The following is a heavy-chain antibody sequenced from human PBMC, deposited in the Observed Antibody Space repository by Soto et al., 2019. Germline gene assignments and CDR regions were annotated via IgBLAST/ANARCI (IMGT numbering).Heavy chain of an antibody. CDR3: AKESITLVRGITVFDY. CDR1: GFTFSSYA. V-gene: IGHV3-23*01. D-gene: IGHD3-10*01. J-gene: IGHJ4*02. Sequence: EVQLLESGGGLVQPGGSLRLSCAASGFTFSSYAMSWVRQAPGKGLEWVSSISGSGGTTYYADSVKGRFTISRDNSKNTLYLQMNSLRAEDTAVYFCAKESITLVRGITVFDYWGQGTLVTVSS. CDR2: ISGSGGTT.